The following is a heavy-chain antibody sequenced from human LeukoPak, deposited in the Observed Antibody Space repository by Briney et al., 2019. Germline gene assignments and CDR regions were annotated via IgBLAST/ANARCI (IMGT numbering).Heavy chain of an antibody. Sequence: QTGGSLRLSCAASGFTFSSYWMHWVRQAPGKGLVWVSRINTDGSSTSYADSVKGRFTISRDNAKNTLYLQMNSLRAEDTAVYYCARDGAPFYDSNGYYSYYFDYWGQGTLVTVSS. J-gene: IGHJ4*02. CDR2: INTDGSST. CDR1: GFTFSSYW. CDR3: ARDGAPFYDSNGYYSYYFDY. V-gene: IGHV3-74*01. D-gene: IGHD3-22*01.